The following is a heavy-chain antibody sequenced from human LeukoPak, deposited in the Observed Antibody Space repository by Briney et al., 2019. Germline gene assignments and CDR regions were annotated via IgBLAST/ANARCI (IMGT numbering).Heavy chain of an antibody. CDR1: GFTFSSYA. V-gene: IGHV3-23*01. D-gene: IGHD3-16*01. CDR2: ISGSGGST. CDR3: AKAIRGGWVGGPSAFDY. Sequence: GGSLSLSCAACGFTFSSYAMCWVRQAPGEGLEWVSAISGSGGSTYYADSVKGRFTISRDNSKSTLYLQMNTLRAEDTAVYYCAKAIRGGWVGGPSAFDYWGQGTLVTVSS. J-gene: IGHJ4*02.